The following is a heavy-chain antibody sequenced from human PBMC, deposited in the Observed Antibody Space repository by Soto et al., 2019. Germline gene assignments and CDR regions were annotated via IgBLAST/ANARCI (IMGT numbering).Heavy chain of an antibody. CDR3: ASEGILGLFDAYDI. D-gene: IGHD3-3*01. CDR2: ISTHNGNT. J-gene: IGHJ3*02. Sequence: QDQLVQSGAEVKKPGASVKVSCKASVFTSSGISWVRQAPGQRLEWMGWISTHNGNTIYAQKFQGRVIMTMDTSTTTVYMELRSLRPDDTAVYLCASEGILGLFDAYDIWGQGTMVTVSS. CDR1: VFTSSG. V-gene: IGHV1-18*04.